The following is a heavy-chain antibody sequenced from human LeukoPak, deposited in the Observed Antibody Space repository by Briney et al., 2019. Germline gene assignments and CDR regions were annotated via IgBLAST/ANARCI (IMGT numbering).Heavy chain of an antibody. D-gene: IGHD3-22*01. CDR3: AKTMGIWYYDSLIGAFDI. V-gene: IGHV3-21*01. CDR1: GFTFSSYS. CDR2: ISSSSSYI. J-gene: IGHJ3*02. Sequence: PGGSLRLSCAASGFTFSSYSMNWVRQAPGKGLEWVSSISSSSSYIYYADSVKGRFTISRDNAKNSLYLQMNSLRAEDTAVYYCAKTMGIWYYDSLIGAFDIWGQGTMVTVSS.